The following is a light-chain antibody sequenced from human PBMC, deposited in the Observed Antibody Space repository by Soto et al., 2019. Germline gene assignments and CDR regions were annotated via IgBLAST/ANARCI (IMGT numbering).Light chain of an antibody. CDR1: NIGSER. V-gene: IGLV3-21*02. CDR2: DDS. J-gene: IGLJ1*01. Sequence: SYELTQPPSVSVAPGQTARIPCGGNNIGSERVHWYRQKTGQAPVLVVYDDSDRPSGIPERFSGSNSGNTATLIISRVEAGDEADYYCQVWDSTSDHYVFGNGTKLTVL. CDR3: QVWDSTSDHYV.